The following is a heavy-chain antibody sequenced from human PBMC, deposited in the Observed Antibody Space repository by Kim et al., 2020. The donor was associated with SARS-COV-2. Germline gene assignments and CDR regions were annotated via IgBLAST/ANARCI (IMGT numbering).Heavy chain of an antibody. J-gene: IGHJ5*02. CDR3: ARHPMVRGVRGWFDP. D-gene: IGHD3-10*01. V-gene: IGHV4-39*01. CDR2: INYSGST. CDR1: GGSISSSSYY. Sequence: SETLSLTCTVSGGSISSSSYYWGWIRQPPGKGLEWIGSINYSGSTYYNPSLKSRVTISVDTSKNQFSLKLSSVTAADTAVYYCARHPMVRGVRGWFDPWGQGTLVTVSS.